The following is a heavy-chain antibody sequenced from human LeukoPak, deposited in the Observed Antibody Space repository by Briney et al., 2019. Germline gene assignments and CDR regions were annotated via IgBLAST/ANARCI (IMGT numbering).Heavy chain of an antibody. CDR3: ARLDGYSYGLPFDY. J-gene: IGHJ4*02. V-gene: IGHV3-23*01. CDR1: GFTLSSYG. D-gene: IGHD5-18*01. Sequence: GGSLRLSCAASGFTLSSYGMSWVRQAPGKGLEWVAGMSGNGASTPYADSVKGRFTISRDNSQKTVFLQMNSLRVEDTAVYYCARLDGYSYGLPFDYWGQGALVTVSS. CDR2: MSGNGAST.